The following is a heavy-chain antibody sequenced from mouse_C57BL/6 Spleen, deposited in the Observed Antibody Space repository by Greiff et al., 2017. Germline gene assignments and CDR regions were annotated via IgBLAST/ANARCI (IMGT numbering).Heavy chain of an antibody. V-gene: IGHV1-26*01. CDR1: GYTFTDYY. D-gene: IGHD2-4*01. CDR2: INPNNGGT. Sequence: EVQLQQSGPELVKPGASVKISCKASGYTFTDYYMNWVKQSHGKSLEWIGDINPNNGGTSYNQKFKGKATLTVDKSSSTAYMELRSLTSEDSAVYYCARAITTRYAMDYWGQGTSVTVSS. J-gene: IGHJ4*01. CDR3: ARAITTRYAMDY.